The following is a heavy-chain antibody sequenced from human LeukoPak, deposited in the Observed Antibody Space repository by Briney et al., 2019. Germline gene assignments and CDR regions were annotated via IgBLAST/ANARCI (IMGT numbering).Heavy chain of an antibody. V-gene: IGHV3-23*01. J-gene: IGHJ4*02. CDR2: ISASGGNT. D-gene: IGHD6-13*01. CDR3: AKPAPGYSSSWYFGFGY. CDR1: GFTFSSYL. Sequence: GGSLRLSCAASGFTFSSYLMSWVRQAPGKGLEWVSTISASGGNTYYADSVKGRFTTSRDNPKNTLLLQMNSLRAEDTAVYYCAKPAPGYSSSWYFGFGYWGQGTLATVSS.